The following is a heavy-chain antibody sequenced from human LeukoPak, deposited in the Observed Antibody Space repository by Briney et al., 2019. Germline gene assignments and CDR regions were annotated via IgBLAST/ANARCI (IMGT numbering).Heavy chain of an antibody. CDR3: ARGRFYCSGGSCYDYYGMDV. CDR2: MNPNSGNT. J-gene: IGHJ6*02. V-gene: IGHV1-8*01. D-gene: IGHD2-15*01. CDR1: GYTFTSYD. Sequence: ASVKVSCKASGYTFTSYDINWVRQATGQGLEWMGRMNPNSGNTGYAQKFQGRVTMTRNTSISTAYMELSSLRSEDTAVYYCARGRFYCSGGSCYDYYGMDVWGQGTTVTVSS.